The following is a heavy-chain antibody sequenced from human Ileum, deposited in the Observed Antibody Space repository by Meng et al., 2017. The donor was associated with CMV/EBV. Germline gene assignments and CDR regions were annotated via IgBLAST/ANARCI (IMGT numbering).Heavy chain of an antibody. J-gene: IGHJ6*02. V-gene: IGHV1-18*01. Sequence: YTFTSYGISWVRQAPGQGLEWMGWISAYNGNTNYAQKLQGRVTMTTDTSTSTAYMELRSLRSDDTAVYYCARDPMYCSSTSCSSMDVWGQGTTVTVSS. CDR1: YTFTSYG. CDR3: ARDPMYCSSTSCSSMDV. CDR2: ISAYNGNT. D-gene: IGHD2-2*01.